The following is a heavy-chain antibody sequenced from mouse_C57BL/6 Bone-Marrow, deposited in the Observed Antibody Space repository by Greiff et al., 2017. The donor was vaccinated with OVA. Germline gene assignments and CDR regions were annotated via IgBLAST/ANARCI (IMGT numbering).Heavy chain of an antibody. Sequence: EVQLVESGGGLVQSGRSLRLSCATSGFTFSDFYMEWVRQAPGKGLEWIAASRNKANDYTTEYSASVKGRFIVSRDTSQSILYLQMNALRAEDTAIYYCARVYYYAMDYWGQGTSVTVSS. V-gene: IGHV7-1*01. J-gene: IGHJ4*01. CDR2: SRNKANDYTT. CDR3: ARVYYYAMDY. CDR1: GFTFSDFY.